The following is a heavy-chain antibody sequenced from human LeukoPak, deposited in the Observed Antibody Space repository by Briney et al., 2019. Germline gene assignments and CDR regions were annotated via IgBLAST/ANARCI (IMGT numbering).Heavy chain of an antibody. CDR3: AKASYGEHDY. CDR1: GFTVSSNY. J-gene: IGHJ4*02. Sequence: GGSLRLSCAASGFTVSSNYMSWVRQAPGKGLEWVSAISGSGGSTYYADSVKGRFTISRDNSKNTLYLQMNSLRAEDTAVYYCAKASYGEHDYWGQGTLVTVSS. V-gene: IGHV3-23*01. D-gene: IGHD4-17*01. CDR2: ISGSGGST.